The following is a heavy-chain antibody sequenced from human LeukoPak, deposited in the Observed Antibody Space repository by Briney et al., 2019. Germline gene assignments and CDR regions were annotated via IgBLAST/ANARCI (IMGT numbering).Heavy chain of an antibody. CDR2: INPNSGGT. D-gene: IGHD3-3*01. CDR1: GYTFTGCY. CDR3: ASLWSGYYGMDV. V-gene: IGHV1-2*06. J-gene: IGHJ6*02. Sequence: ASVKVSCKASGYTFTGCYMHWVRQAPGQGLEWMGRINPNSGGTNYAQKFQGRVTMTRDTSISTAYMELSRLRSDDTAVYYCASLWSGYYGMDVWGQGTTVTVSS.